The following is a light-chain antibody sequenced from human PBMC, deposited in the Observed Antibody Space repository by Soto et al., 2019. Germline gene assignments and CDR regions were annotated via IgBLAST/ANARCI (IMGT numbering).Light chain of an antibody. CDR1: QSISSW. CDR2: KAS. J-gene: IGKJ1*01. Sequence: DIQMTQSPSTLSASVGDRVTITCRASQSISSWLAWYQQKPGKAPKLLIYKASSLESGVPSRFSGSGYGTEFTLTITSLQPDDFATYYCQQYNSNWTFGQGTKVEIK. V-gene: IGKV1-5*03. CDR3: QQYNSNWT.